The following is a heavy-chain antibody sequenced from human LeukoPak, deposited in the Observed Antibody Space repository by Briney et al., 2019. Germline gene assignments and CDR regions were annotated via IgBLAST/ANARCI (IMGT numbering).Heavy chain of an antibody. D-gene: IGHD6-13*01. Sequence: SETLSLTCAVYGGSFSGYYWNWIRQPPGKGLEWIGEINHSGSTNYNPSLKSRVTISVDASKNQFSLKLSSVTAADTAVYYCARRRSSMAAASTRYFDLWGRGTLVTVSS. CDR3: ARRRSSMAAASTRYFDL. J-gene: IGHJ2*01. CDR1: GGSFSGYY. CDR2: INHSGST. V-gene: IGHV4-34*01.